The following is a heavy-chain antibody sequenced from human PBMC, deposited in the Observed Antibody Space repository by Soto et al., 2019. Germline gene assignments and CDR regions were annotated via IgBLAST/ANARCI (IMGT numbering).Heavy chain of an antibody. CDR1: GFSFSSYE. CDR2: ISDGGYTI. V-gene: IGHV3-48*03. CDR3: ASTVTPHIEYFQH. D-gene: IGHD4-4*01. Sequence: PVGSLRLSCAASGFSFSSYEMIWVRQAPGKGLEWVSYISDGGYTIHYADSVKGRFTISRDNAKNSLYLRMNSLRAEDTAVYFCASTVTPHIEYFQHWGQGTLVTVSS. J-gene: IGHJ1*01.